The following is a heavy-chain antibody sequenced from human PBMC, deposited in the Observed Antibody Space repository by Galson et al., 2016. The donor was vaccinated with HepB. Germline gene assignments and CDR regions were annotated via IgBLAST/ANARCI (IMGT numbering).Heavy chain of an antibody. Sequence: SLRLSCAASGFIFSTYAMNWVRQAPGKGLEWVSSIRGSGGGIDYADSVKGRFTISRDNSKNTLYLQMNSLRAEDTAVYYCAKSATKQLRDVNAHDIWGQGTMVTVSS. V-gene: IGHV3-23*01. J-gene: IGHJ3*02. CDR3: AKSATKQLRDVNAHDI. D-gene: IGHD4-17*01. CDR1: GFIFSTYA. CDR2: IRGSGGGI.